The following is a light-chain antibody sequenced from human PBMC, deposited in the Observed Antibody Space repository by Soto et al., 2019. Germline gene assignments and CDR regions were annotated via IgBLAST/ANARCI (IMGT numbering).Light chain of an antibody. CDR1: SSDVGGYNY. V-gene: IGLV2-14*01. Sequence: QSALTQPASVSGSPGQSITISCTGTSSDVGGYNYVSWYQQHPGKAPKLMIYDVSNRPSGVSNRFSGSKSGNTASLTISGLQAEDEADYYCRSYTSSSTRVFGGRTKLTVL. CDR2: DVS. J-gene: IGLJ2*01. CDR3: RSYTSSSTRV.